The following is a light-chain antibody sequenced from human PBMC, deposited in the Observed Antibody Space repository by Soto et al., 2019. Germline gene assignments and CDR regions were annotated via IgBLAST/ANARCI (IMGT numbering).Light chain of an antibody. V-gene: IGLV2-14*01. CDR1: SSDVGAYNY. CDR3: CLYTSSNTFV. CDR2: HVT. J-gene: IGLJ1*01. Sequence: QSALTQPASVSGSLGQSISISCSGTSSDVGAYNYVSWYQQYPGKAPKLMIYHVTDRTSGVSNRFSGSKSGNTASLTISGLQAEDEADYYCCLYTSSNTFVFGTGTKVTVL.